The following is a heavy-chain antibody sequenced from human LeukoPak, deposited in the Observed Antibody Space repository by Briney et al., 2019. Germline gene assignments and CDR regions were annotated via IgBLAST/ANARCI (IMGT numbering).Heavy chain of an antibody. Sequence: PSETLSLTCTVSGGSISSGDYYWSWIRQPPGKGLEWIGEINHSGSTNYNPSLKSRVTISVDTSKNQFSLKLSSVTAADTAVYYCARGGVVEMATMEHTQYYFDYWGQGTLVTVSS. D-gene: IGHD5-24*01. CDR1: GGSISSGDYY. CDR2: INHSGST. V-gene: IGHV4-39*07. CDR3: ARGGVVEMATMEHTQYYFDY. J-gene: IGHJ4*02.